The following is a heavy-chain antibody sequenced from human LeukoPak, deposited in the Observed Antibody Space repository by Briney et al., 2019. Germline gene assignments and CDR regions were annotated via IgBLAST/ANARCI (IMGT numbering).Heavy chain of an antibody. Sequence: AXXKVSCKASGYTFTHYYVHWVRQAPGQGPEWMGWIIPNCRGTNYAQNFQRMFTMTGDTSISTAYMELSRLTSDDTAVYYFVGGTRFLDYWGQGTLVTVSS. CDR3: VGGTRFLDY. J-gene: IGHJ4*02. CDR2: IIPNCRGT. CDR1: GYTFTHYY. V-gene: IGHV1-2*02. D-gene: IGHD2-8*01.